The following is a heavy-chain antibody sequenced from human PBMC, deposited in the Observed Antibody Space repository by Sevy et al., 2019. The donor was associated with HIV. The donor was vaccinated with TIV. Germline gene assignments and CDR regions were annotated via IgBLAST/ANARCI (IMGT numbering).Heavy chain of an antibody. CDR3: ARVFYRNWFDP. J-gene: IGHJ5*02. Sequence: GGSLRLSCAASGFTFSSYSMNWVRQAPGKGLEWVSYISSSSSTIYYADSVKGRFTISRDNAKNLLYLQMNSLRAEDTAVYYCARVFYRNWFDPWGQGTLVTVSS. D-gene: IGHD1-26*01. CDR1: GFTFSSYS. V-gene: IGHV3-48*01. CDR2: ISSSSSTI.